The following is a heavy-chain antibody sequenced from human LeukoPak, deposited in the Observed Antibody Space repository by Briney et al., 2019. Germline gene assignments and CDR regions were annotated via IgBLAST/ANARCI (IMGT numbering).Heavy chain of an antibody. D-gene: IGHD6-13*01. CDR1: GFTFSSYS. CDR3: ARSFLSIAAAATDY. J-gene: IGHJ4*02. V-gene: IGHV3-21*01. CDR2: ISSSSSYI. Sequence: PGGSLRLSCAASGFTFSSYSMNWVRQAPGKGLEWVSSISSSSSYIYYADSVKGRFTISRDNAKNSLYLQMNSLRAEDTAVYYCARSFLSIAAAATDYWGQGTLVIVSS.